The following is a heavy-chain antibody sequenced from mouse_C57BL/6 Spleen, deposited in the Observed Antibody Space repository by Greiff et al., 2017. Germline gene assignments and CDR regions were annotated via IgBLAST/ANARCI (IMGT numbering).Heavy chain of an antibody. CDR3: ARGAIGY. V-gene: IGHV1-54*01. J-gene: IGHJ4*01. CDR2: INPGSGGT. Sequence: QVQLQQSGAELVRPGTSVKVSCTASGYAFTNYLIEWVKQRPGQGLEWIGVINPGSGGTNYNEKFKGKATLTADKSSSTAYMQRSSLTSEDSAVYFCARGAIGYWGQGTSVTVAS. CDR1: GYAFTNYL.